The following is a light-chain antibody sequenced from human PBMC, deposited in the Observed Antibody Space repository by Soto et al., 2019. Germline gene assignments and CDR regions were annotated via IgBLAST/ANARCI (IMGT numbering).Light chain of an antibody. Sequence: IVLTQSPATVSLSQGERATLSCRASQSVSSSYLAWYQQKPGQAPRLLIYGASSRATGIPDRFSGSGSGTEFTLTISRLEPEDFAVYYCQQYGSSPRTFGQGTKVDIK. CDR1: QSVSSSY. V-gene: IGKV3-20*01. CDR3: QQYGSSPRT. J-gene: IGKJ1*01. CDR2: GAS.